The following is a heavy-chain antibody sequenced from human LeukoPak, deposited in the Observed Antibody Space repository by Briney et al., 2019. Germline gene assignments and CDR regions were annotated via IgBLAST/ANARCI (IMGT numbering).Heavy chain of an antibody. Sequence: PSETLSLTCAVYGGSFSGYYWSWIRQPPRKGLEWIGEINHSGSTNYNPSLKSRVTISVDTSKNQFSLKLSSVTAADTAVYYCARWIAVAGGFDYWGQGTLVTVSS. J-gene: IGHJ4*02. CDR2: INHSGST. CDR1: GGSFSGYY. D-gene: IGHD6-19*01. V-gene: IGHV4-34*01. CDR3: ARWIAVAGGFDY.